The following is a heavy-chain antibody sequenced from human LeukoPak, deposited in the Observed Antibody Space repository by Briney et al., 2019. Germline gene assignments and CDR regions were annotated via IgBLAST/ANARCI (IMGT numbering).Heavy chain of an antibody. J-gene: IGHJ4*02. CDR2: ISAYNGNT. D-gene: IGHD1-26*01. Sequence: ASVKVSCKASGYTFTSYGISWVRQAPGQGLEWMGWISAYNGNTNYAQKLQGRVTMTTDTSTSTAYMELRSLRSDDTAVYYCARARVGATVGVAGYWGQGTLVTVSS. V-gene: IGHV1-18*01. CDR1: GYTFTSYG. CDR3: ARARVGATVGVAGY.